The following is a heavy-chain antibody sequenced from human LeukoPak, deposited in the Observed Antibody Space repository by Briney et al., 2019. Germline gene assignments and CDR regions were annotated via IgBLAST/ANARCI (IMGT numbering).Heavy chain of an antibody. Sequence: PGGSLRLSRAASVFTFSSYWMSWVRQAPGKGREWVANIKQDGSEKYYVDSVKGRFTISRDNAKNSLYLQMNSLRAEDTAVYYCAREHYYGSGSYYNPLGYWGQGTLVTVSS. CDR1: VFTFSSYW. J-gene: IGHJ4*02. CDR2: IKQDGSEK. V-gene: IGHV3-7*01. D-gene: IGHD3-10*01. CDR3: AREHYYGSGSYYNPLGY.